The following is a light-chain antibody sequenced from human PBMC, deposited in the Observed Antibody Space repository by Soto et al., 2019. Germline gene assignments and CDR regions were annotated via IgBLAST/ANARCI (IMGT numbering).Light chain of an antibody. J-gene: IGKJ1*01. CDR3: QQYKSYKT. CDR2: DAS. Sequence: DIPMTQSPSTLSASVGDRVTITCRASQTISSGLAWYQQKPGKAPKVLIYDASTLESGVPSRFSGSGSGTEFTLTISSLQPDDFATYYCQQYKSYKTFGQETKVEIK. V-gene: IGKV1-5*01. CDR1: QTISSG.